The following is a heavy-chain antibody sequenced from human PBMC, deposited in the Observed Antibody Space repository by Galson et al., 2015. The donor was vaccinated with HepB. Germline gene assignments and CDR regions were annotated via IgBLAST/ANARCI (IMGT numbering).Heavy chain of an antibody. J-gene: IGHJ6*02. V-gene: IGHV3-49*04. Sequence: SLRLSCAASGFTFGDYAMSWVRQAPGKGLEWVGFIRSKAYGGTTEYAASVKGRFTISRDDSKSIAYLQMNSLKTEDTAVYYCTRDKRLGSSWYVDYYYGMDVWGQGTTVTVSS. CDR2: IRSKAYGGTT. CDR1: GFTFGDYA. CDR3: TRDKRLGSSWYVDYYYGMDV. D-gene: IGHD6-13*01.